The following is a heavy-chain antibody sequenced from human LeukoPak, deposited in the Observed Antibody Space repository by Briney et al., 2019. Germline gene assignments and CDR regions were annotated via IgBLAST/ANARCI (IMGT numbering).Heavy chain of an antibody. CDR2: INAGNANT. V-gene: IGHV1-3*01. CDR3: ARGNVNLDY. J-gene: IGHJ4*02. CDR1: GYTFTSYV. Sequence: ASVKVSCKASGYTFTSYVMHWVRQAPGQRLEWMGWINAGNANTKYSQNFQGRVTITRDTSASTAYMELSSLRSEDTAVYYCARGNVNLDYWGQGTLVTVSS. D-gene: IGHD1-1*01.